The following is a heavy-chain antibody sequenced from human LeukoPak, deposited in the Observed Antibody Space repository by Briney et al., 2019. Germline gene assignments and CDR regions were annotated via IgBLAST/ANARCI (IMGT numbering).Heavy chain of an antibody. V-gene: IGHV4-34*01. CDR1: GGSSSGYY. CDR2: INHSGST. D-gene: IGHD6-13*01. CDR3: ARGTAAAKIDP. Sequence: SETLSLTCAVYGGSSSGYYWSWIRQPPGKGLEWIGEINHSGSTNYDPSLKSRVTISVDTSKNQFSLKLSSVTAADTAVYYCARGTAAAKIDPWGQGTLVTVSS. J-gene: IGHJ5*02.